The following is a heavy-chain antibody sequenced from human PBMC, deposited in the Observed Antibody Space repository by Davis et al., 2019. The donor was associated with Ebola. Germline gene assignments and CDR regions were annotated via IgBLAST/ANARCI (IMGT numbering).Heavy chain of an antibody. D-gene: IGHD3-9*01. CDR1: GFTFSSYS. J-gene: IGHJ4*02. CDR3: TRVSFETSLDY. V-gene: IGHV3-49*04. CDR2: IRSKVYGGTT. Sequence: GESLKISCAASGFTFSSYSMNWVRQAPGKGLAWVGFIRSKVYGGTTEYAASVKGRFTISRDDSRSIAYLHLNSLRTEDTAVYYCTRVSFETSLDYWGQGSLVTVSS.